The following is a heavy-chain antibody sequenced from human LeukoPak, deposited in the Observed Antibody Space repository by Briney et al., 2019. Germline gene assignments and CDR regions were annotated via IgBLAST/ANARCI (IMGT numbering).Heavy chain of an antibody. CDR3: ARVQGYFSTASFDY. J-gene: IGHJ4*02. CDR2: ISSSSSCI. CDR1: GFTFSSYS. D-gene: IGHD3-3*01. V-gene: IGHV3-21*01. Sequence: PGGSLRLSCAASGFTFSSYSMNWVRQAPGKGLEWVSSISSSSSCIYYADSVKGRFTISRDNAKNSLYLQMNSLRAEDTAVYYCARVQGYFSTASFDYWGQGTLVTVSS.